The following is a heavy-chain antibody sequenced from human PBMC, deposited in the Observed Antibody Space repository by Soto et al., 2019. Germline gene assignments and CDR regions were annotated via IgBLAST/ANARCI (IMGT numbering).Heavy chain of an antibody. D-gene: IGHD6-19*01. J-gene: IGHJ4*02. CDR2: VTHSGTA. V-gene: IGHV4-30-2*01. Sequence: PSETLSLTCAVSGGSIDSGAFSLSWIRQPPGKGLEWIGYVTHSGTAYSIPSLNGRLTLSVDSSQTQFSLKLPSVTAADSAFYYCARIHWAQSSLDYWGRGILVTVSS. CDR1: GGSIDSGAFS. CDR3: ARIHWAQSSLDY.